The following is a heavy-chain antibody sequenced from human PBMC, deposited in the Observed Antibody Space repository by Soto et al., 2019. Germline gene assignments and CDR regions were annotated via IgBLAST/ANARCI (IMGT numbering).Heavy chain of an antibody. V-gene: IGHV1-58*01. CDR3: MVGGANSYSAGMDV. CDR2: IVVGSGNT. D-gene: IGHD2-21*01. CDR1: GFTFTSSA. Sequence: SVKVSCKASGFTFTSSAVQCVRQARGQRLEWIGWIVVGSGNTNYAQKFHERVTITRDMSTSTAYMELSSLRSEDTAVYYCMVGGANSYSAGMDVWGKGPRVTVSS. J-gene: IGHJ6*04.